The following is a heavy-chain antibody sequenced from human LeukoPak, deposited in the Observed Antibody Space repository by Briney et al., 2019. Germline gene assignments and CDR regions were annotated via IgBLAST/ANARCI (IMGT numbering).Heavy chain of an antibody. V-gene: IGHV3-30*18. D-gene: IGHD1-26*01. Sequence: VGSLRLSRAAPGFTFSRYVMHWVRQAPGKGLGWVAVISYDGSNKYYADSVKGRFTISRDNSKNTLYLQMNSLRTEDRAVYYCAKSSRAYYVGAFDIWGQGTMVTVSS. CDR2: ISYDGSNK. J-gene: IGHJ3*02. CDR3: AKSSRAYYVGAFDI. CDR1: GFTFSRYV.